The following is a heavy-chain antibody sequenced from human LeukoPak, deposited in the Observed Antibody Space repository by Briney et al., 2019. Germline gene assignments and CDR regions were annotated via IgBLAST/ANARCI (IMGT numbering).Heavy chain of an antibody. CDR1: GGSISSTSYY. CDR2: TYYSGST. D-gene: IGHD1-20*01. Sequence: SETLSLTCNVSGGSISSTSYYWDWIRQPPGKGLEWIGSTYYSGSTYNNPSLKSRVNISVDTSKNQFSLRLSSVTAADTAVYYCARSNWNAPFDYWGQGTLVTVSS. J-gene: IGHJ4*02. V-gene: IGHV4-39*01. CDR3: ARSNWNAPFDY.